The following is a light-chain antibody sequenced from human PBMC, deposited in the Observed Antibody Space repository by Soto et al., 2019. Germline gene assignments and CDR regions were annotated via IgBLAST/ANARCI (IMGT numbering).Light chain of an antibody. CDR3: QQLRMSPST. J-gene: IGKJ4*01. CDR1: QSISRF. V-gene: IGKV1-9*01. Sequence: DIQMTQSPSSLSASVGDRVTITCRESQSISRFLAWYQQKPGEAPKLLIYAASTLYGGVQSRFSGSGAGTDCARTITSLQAEDVATDYCQQLRMSPSTFGGGTKVDIK. CDR2: AAS.